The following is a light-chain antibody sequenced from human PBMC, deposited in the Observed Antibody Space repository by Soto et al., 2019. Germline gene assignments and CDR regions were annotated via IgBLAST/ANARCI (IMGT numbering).Light chain of an antibody. Sequence: IHLTQSPSSLSASVGDRVTITCRASQGISSYLAWYQQKPGKAPKLLIYGASTLQGGVPSRFSGSRSGTDFTLTIGSLQPEDFATYYCQQLNSYPQTFGQGTKVDIK. J-gene: IGKJ1*01. V-gene: IGKV1-9*01. CDR1: QGISSY. CDR2: GAS. CDR3: QQLNSYPQT.